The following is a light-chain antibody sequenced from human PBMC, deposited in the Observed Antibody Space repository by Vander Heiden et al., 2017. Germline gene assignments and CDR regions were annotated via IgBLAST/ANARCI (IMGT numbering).Light chain of an antibody. CDR2: VNSDGTH. CDR3: QTWDTGIVI. Sequence: QLLLTQSPSASASLGASVKPTCILSSGHSNYAIAWHQQQPEKGPGYLMKVNSDGTHRKGAGIPDRFSGSSSGAERYLTISAPQSEDEADYYCQTWDTGIVIIGGGTKLTGL. V-gene: IGLV4-69*01. CDR1: SGHSNYA. J-gene: IGLJ2*01.